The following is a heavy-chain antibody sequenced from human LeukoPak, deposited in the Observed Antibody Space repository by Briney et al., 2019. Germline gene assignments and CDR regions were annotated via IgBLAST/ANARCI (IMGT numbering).Heavy chain of an antibody. Sequence: SGRSLRLSCAASGFTFSSYAMHWVRQAPGKGLEWVAVISYDGSNKYYADSVKGRFTISRDNSKNTLYLQMNSLRAEDTAVYYCASLGYCSGGSCFYGMDVWGQGTTVIVSS. CDR3: ASLGYCSGGSCFYGMDV. CDR1: GFTFSSYA. D-gene: IGHD2-15*01. J-gene: IGHJ6*02. CDR2: ISYDGSNK. V-gene: IGHV3-30-3*01.